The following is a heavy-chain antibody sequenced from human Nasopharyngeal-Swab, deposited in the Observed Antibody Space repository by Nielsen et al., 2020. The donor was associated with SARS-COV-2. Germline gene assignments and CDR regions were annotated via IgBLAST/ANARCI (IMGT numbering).Heavy chain of an antibody. CDR1: GFTFSDYY. V-gene: IGHV3-11*03. CDR3: AGGDGFPEGDY. CDR2: ISSSSSYT. Sequence: GESLKISCAASGFTFSDYYMSWIRQAPGKGLEWVSYISSSSSYTSYADSVKGRFTISRDNAKNSLYLQMNSPRAEDTAVYYCAGGDGFPEGDYWGQGTLVTVSS. J-gene: IGHJ4*02. D-gene: IGHD5-24*01.